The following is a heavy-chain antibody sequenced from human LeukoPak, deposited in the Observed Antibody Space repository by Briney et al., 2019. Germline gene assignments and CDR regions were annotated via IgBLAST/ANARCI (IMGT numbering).Heavy chain of an antibody. D-gene: IGHD3-16*01. CDR2: INPNSGGT. CDR3: ARPHDPYIWVSYCFDY. J-gene: IGHJ4*02. Sequence: GASVKVSCKASGYTFTGYYIHWVRQAPGQGLEWMGWINPNSGGTHYAQKFQGRVTMTRDTSISTAYMELSRLRSDDTAVYYCARPHDPYIWVSYCFDYWGQGTLVTVSS. CDR1: GYTFTGYY. V-gene: IGHV1-2*02.